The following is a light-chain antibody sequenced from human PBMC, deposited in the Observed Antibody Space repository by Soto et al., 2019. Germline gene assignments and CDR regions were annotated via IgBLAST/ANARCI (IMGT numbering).Light chain of an antibody. J-gene: IGLJ2*01. CDR3: SSYTSSSTVV. CDR2: DVS. CDR1: SSDVDGYNY. V-gene: IGLV2-14*01. Sequence: QSALTQPASVSGSPGQSITIPCTGTSSDVDGYNYVSWYQQHPGKAPKLMIYDVSNRPSGVSNRFSGSKSGNTASLTISGLQAEDEADYYCSSYTSSSTVVFGGGTKLTVL.